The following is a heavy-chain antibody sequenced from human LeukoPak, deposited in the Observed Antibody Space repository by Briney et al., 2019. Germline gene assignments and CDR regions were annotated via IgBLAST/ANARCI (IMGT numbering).Heavy chain of an antibody. CDR1: GFTFSSYG. D-gene: IGHD3-22*01. V-gene: IGHV3-33*01. CDR2: IWYDGSNK. J-gene: IGHJ4*02. CDR3: ARGQNYYDSSRYYSGTYYFDY. Sequence: PGRSLRLSCAASGFTFSSYGMHWVRQAPGKGLEWVAVIWYDGSNKYYADSVKGRFTISRDNSKNTLYLQMNSLRVEDTAVYYCARGQNYYDSSRYYSGTYYFDYWGQGTLVTVSS.